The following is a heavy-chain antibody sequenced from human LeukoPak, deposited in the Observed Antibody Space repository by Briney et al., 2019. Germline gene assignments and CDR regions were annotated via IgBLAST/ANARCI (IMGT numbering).Heavy chain of an antibody. CDR1: GGSISSSY. J-gene: IGHJ6*03. CDR3: ARGFAGYYYYYYMDV. V-gene: IGHV4-59*12. D-gene: IGHD2-21*01. CDR2: IYYSGST. Sequence: SETLSLTCTVSGGSISSSYWSWIRQPPGKGLEWIGYIYYSGSTNYNPSLKSRVTISVDTSKNQFSLKLSSVTAADTAVYYCARGFAGYYYYYYMDVWGKGTTVTVSS.